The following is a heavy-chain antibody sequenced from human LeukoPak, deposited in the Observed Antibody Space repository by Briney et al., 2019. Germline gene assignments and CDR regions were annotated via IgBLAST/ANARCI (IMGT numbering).Heavy chain of an antibody. CDR3: ARDSPYSAGGQPADY. CDR2: IKQDGSEK. CDR1: GFSFSSYW. D-gene: IGHD6-13*01. J-gene: IGHJ4*02. Sequence: GRSLRLSCAASGFSFSSYWMSWVRQAPGKGLEWVANIKQDGSEKNYVDSVKGRFTISRDNAKNSLFLQMSSLRDEDTAVYYCARDSPYSAGGQPADYWGQGTLVTVSS. V-gene: IGHV3-7*01.